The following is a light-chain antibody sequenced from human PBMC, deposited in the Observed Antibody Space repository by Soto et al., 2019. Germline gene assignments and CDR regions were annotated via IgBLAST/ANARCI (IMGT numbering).Light chain of an antibody. V-gene: IGKV3-15*01. Sequence: EIVMTQSPVTLSVSPGERVTLSCRASQSVSSNLAWYQQKPGQAPRLLIYAASTRATGIPARFSGSGSGTEFTLAISSLQSEDFAVYYCQQYINWPPTFNFGQGTKLEIK. J-gene: IGKJ2*01. CDR3: QQYINWPPTFN. CDR1: QSVSSN. CDR2: AAS.